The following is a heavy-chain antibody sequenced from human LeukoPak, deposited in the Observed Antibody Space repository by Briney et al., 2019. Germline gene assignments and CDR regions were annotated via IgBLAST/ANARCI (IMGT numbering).Heavy chain of an antibody. V-gene: IGHV4-59*01. CDR2: IYYSGST. Sequence: SETLSLTCTVSGGSMSTYYWSWIRQPPRQGLEWIGYIYYSGSTNYNPSLKSRVTISVDTSTNQFSLKLSSVTAADTAMYFCARDRSSGYFFDYWGLGTLVTVSS. CDR3: ARDRSSGYFFDY. J-gene: IGHJ4*02. CDR1: GGSMSTYY. D-gene: IGHD6-19*01.